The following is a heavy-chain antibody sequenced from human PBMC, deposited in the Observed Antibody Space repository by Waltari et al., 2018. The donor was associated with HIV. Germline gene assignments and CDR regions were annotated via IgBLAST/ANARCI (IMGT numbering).Heavy chain of an antibody. D-gene: IGHD6-13*01. CDR3: AKGSAPGNFDY. Sequence: QVKLVKSGGGVVQPERSLRLACAASGFTFSSYGMHRVRQAPGQGLEWVAVISYDGSNKYYADSVKGRFTISRDNSKNTLYLQMNSLRAEDTAVYYCAKGSAPGNFDYWGQGTLVTVSS. CDR2: ISYDGSNK. J-gene: IGHJ4*02. V-gene: IGHV3-30*18. CDR1: GFTFSSYG.